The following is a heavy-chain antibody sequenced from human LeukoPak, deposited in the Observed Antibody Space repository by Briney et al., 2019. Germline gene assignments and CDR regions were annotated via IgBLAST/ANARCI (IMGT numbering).Heavy chain of an antibody. Sequence: GGSLRLSCAASGFTFDDYGMSWVRQAPGKGLEWVSGINWNGGSTGYADSVKGRFTISRDNAKNSLYLQMNSLRAEDTALYYCAKDRSLSGGRNHDAFDIWGQGTMVTVSS. CDR1: GFTFDDYG. J-gene: IGHJ3*02. CDR2: INWNGGST. V-gene: IGHV3-20*04. CDR3: AKDRSLSGGRNHDAFDI. D-gene: IGHD2-15*01.